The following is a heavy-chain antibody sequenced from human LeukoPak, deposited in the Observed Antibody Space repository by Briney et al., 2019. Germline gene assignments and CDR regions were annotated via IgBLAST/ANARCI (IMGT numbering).Heavy chain of an antibody. D-gene: IGHD6-13*01. CDR2: IRYDGSNK. Sequence: GGSLRLSCAASGFTFSSHSMNWVRQAPGKGLERVAFIRYDGSNKYYADSVKGRFTISRDNSKNTLYLQMNSLRAEDTAVYYCASALLQQLVHTDYWGQGTLVTVSS. CDR1: GFTFSSHS. V-gene: IGHV3-30*02. J-gene: IGHJ4*02. CDR3: ASALLQQLVHTDY.